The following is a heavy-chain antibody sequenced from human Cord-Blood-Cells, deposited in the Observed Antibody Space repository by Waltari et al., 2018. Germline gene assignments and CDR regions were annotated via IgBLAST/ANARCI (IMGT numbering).Heavy chain of an antibody. V-gene: IGHV3-30*04. CDR2: ISYDGSNK. J-gene: IGHJ6*03. Sequence: QVQLVESGGGVVQPGRSLRLSCAASGFTLSSYANHRVRQAPGKGLEWVAVISYDGSNKYYADSVNGRFTIARDNSKNTLYLQMNSLRAEDTAVYYCARSLEGDMDVWGKGTTVTVSS. D-gene: IGHD3-3*01. CDR3: ARSLEGDMDV. CDR1: GFTLSSYA.